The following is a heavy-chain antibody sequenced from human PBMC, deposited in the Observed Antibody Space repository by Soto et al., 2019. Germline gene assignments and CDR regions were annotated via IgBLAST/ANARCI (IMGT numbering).Heavy chain of an antibody. V-gene: IGHV1-46*01. CDR2: INPSGGST. D-gene: IGHD6-13*01. J-gene: IGHJ3*02. CDR3: AFLMAAAGTYDAFDI. CDR1: GYTFTSYY. Sequence: ASVKVSCKASGYTFTSYYMHWVRQAPGQGLEWMGIINPSGGSTSYAQKFQGRVTMTRDTSTSTVYMELSSLRSEDTAVYYCAFLMAAAGTYDAFDIWGQGTMVTVSS.